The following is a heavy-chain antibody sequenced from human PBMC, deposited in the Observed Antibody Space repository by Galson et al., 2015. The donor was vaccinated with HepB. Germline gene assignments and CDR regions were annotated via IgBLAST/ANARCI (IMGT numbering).Heavy chain of an antibody. Sequence: SLRLSCAASGFTFSSYSMNWVRQAPGKGLEWVSFITSSSSTIYYADSVKGRFTTSRDNAKNTLYLQMNSLRAEDTAVYYCARDADTAMVNDFDYWGQGTLVTVSS. CDR3: ARDADTAMVNDFDY. D-gene: IGHD5-18*01. CDR2: ITSSSSTI. J-gene: IGHJ4*02. V-gene: IGHV3-48*01. CDR1: GFTFSSYS.